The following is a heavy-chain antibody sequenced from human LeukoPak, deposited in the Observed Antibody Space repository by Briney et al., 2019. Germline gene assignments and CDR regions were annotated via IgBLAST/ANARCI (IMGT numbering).Heavy chain of an antibody. CDR3: ARGSSSIPRGLYYMDV. Sequence: ASVKVSCKASGYTFTSYGISWVRQAPGQGLEWMGWISAYNGNTNYAQKLQGRVTMTTDTSTSTAYMELRSLRSEDTAVYYCARGSSSIPRGLYYMDVWGKGTTVTVSS. CDR1: GYTFTSYG. J-gene: IGHJ6*03. D-gene: IGHD6-6*01. V-gene: IGHV1-18*01. CDR2: ISAYNGNT.